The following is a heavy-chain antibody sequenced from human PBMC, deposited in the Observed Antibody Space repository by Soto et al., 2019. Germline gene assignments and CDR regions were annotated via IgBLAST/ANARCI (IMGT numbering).Heavy chain of an antibody. CDR1: GYSFTSYW. V-gene: IGHV5-51*01. CDR3: ARQTYCSSTSCYTVDS. Sequence: GESLKISCTGSGYSFTSYWIGWVRQMPGKGLEWMGIIYLGDSDTRYSPSFQGQVTISADKSISTAYLQWSSLKASDTAMYYCARQTYCSSTSCYTVDSWGQGTLVTVSS. CDR2: IYLGDSDT. J-gene: IGHJ4*02. D-gene: IGHD2-2*02.